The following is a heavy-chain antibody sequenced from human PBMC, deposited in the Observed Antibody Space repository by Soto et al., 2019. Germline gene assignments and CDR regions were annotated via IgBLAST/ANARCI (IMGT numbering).Heavy chain of an antibody. CDR3: ASAQNPDYGDYGFDP. CDR2: IYHSGST. V-gene: IGHV4-30-2*01. J-gene: IGHJ5*02. Sequence: SETLSLTCAVSGGSISSGGYSWSWIRQPPGKGLEWIGYIYHSGSTYYNPSLKSRVTISVDRSKNQFSLKLSSVTAADTAVYYCASAQNPDYGDYGFDPWGQGTLVNGSS. D-gene: IGHD4-17*01. CDR1: GGSISSGGYS.